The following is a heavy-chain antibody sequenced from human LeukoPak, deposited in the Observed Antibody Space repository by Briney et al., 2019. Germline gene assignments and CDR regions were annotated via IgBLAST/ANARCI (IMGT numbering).Heavy chain of an antibody. Sequence: GASVKVSCKASGYTFTGYYMHWVRQAPGQGLEWMGWINPNSGGTNYAQKFQGRVTMTRDTSISTAYMELSRLRSDDTAVYYRARTLPARYQLLANWFDPWGQGTLVTVSS. V-gene: IGHV1-2*02. CDR3: ARTLPARYQLLANWFDP. J-gene: IGHJ5*02. CDR2: INPNSGGT. D-gene: IGHD2-2*01. CDR1: GYTFTGYY.